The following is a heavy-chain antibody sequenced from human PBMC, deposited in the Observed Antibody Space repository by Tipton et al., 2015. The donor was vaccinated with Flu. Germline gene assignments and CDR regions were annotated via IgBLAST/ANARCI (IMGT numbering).Heavy chain of an antibody. Sequence: TLSLTCTVSGDSMRRDYFWGWIRQAPGKGLEWIGNIHYSGSTYYNPSLKSRVTISIDTYKTQFSLRLSSVTAADTAVYYCVRLTYYYGTGTSDFWGQGTLVTVSS. J-gene: IGHJ4*02. V-gene: IGHV4-38-2*02. CDR2: IHYSGST. D-gene: IGHD3-10*01. CDR1: GDSMRRDYF. CDR3: VRLTYYYGTGTSDF.